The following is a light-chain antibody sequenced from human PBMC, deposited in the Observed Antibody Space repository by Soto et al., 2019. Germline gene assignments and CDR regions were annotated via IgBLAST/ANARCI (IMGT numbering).Light chain of an antibody. CDR1: SSNIGNNY. Sequence: QSVLTQPPSVSAAPGQTVTISCSGSSSNIGNNYVSWYQHLPGAAPKILIYEDNKRPSGIPDRFSGSKSGTSATLGITGRQTGDEADYYCGTWDSTLTAGVFGGGTKLTVL. CDR3: GTWDSTLTAGV. J-gene: IGLJ3*02. V-gene: IGLV1-51*02. CDR2: EDN.